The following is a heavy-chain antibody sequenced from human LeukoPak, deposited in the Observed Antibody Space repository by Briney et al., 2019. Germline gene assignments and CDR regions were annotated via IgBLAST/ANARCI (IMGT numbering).Heavy chain of an antibody. J-gene: IGHJ6*03. CDR3: ARDYSNYGDYYYYYMDV. V-gene: IGHV4-31*03. D-gene: IGHD4-11*01. Sequence: SETLSLTCTVSGGSISSGGYYWSWIRQHPGKGLEWIGYIYYSGSTYYNPSLKSRVTMSVDTSKNQFSLKLSSVTAADTAVYYCARDYSNYGDYYYYYMDVWGKGTTVTVSS. CDR1: GGSISSGGYY. CDR2: IYYSGST.